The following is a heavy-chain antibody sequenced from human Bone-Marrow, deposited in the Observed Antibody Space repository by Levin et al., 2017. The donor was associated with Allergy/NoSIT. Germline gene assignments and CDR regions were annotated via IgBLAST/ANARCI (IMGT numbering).Heavy chain of an antibody. CDR2: LSGSGDST. D-gene: IGHD3-22*01. Sequence: GGSLRLSCAASGFTFRSYAMSWIRQAPGKGLEWVSALSGSGDSTYYADSVKGRFTISRDNSKNTVYLQMNSLRAEDTAVYYCAKDNYYDSSGYYCWGQGILVTVSS. CDR1: GFTFRSYA. CDR3: AKDNYYDSSGYYC. V-gene: IGHV3-23*01. J-gene: IGHJ4*02.